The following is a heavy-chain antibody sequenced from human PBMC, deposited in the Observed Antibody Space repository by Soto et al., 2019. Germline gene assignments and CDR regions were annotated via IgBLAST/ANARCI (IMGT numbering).Heavy chain of an antibody. D-gene: IGHD5-12*01. V-gene: IGHV3-48*01. J-gene: IGHJ4*02. CDR2: ISSSSSTI. Sequence: GGSLRLSCAASGFTFSSYSMNWVRQAPGKGLEWVSYISSSSSTIYYADSVKGRFTISRDNAKNSLYLQMNSLRAEDTAVYYCARGAGYLIVATTFDYWGQGTLVT. CDR1: GFTFSSYS. CDR3: ARGAGYLIVATTFDY.